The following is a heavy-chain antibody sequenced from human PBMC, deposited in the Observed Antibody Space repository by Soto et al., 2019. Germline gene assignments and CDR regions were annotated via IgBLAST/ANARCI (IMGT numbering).Heavy chain of an antibody. J-gene: IGHJ6*02. Sequence: ASVKVSCKASGYTFTGYYMHWVRQAPGQGLEWMGWVNPNSGGTNYAQKFQGWVTMTRDTSISTAYMELSRLRSDGTAVYYCARGIGTTGTTLAGDYYYYGMDVWGQGTTVTV. CDR2: VNPNSGGT. CDR3: ARGIGTTGTTLAGDYYYYGMDV. CDR1: GYTFTGYY. D-gene: IGHD1-1*01. V-gene: IGHV1-2*04.